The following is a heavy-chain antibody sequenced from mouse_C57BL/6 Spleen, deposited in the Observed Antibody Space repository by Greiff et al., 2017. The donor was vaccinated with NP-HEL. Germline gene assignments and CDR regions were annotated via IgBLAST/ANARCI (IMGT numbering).Heavy chain of an antibody. CDR1: GYSFTDYN. V-gene: IGHV1-39*01. J-gene: IGHJ2*01. CDR2: INPNYGTT. CDR3: ARSLFITTVVAKYYFDY. Sequence: VQLKQSGPELVKPGASVKISCKASGYSFTDYNMNWVKQSNGKSLEWIGVINPNYGTTSYNQKFKGKATLTVDQSSSTAYMQLNSLTSEDSAVYYCARSLFITTVVAKYYFDYWGQGTTLTVSS. D-gene: IGHD1-1*01.